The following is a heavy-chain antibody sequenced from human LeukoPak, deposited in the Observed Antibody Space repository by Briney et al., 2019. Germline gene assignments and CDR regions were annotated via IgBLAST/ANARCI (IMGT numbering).Heavy chain of an antibody. CDR1: GYTLTELS. J-gene: IGHJ3*02. CDR3: ATAPPRGYYVFGAFDI. CDR2: FDAEERET. D-gene: IGHD2/OR15-2a*01. V-gene: IGHV1-24*01. Sequence: ASVKVSCKVSGYTLTELSMHWVRQAPGKGLEWMGGFDAEERETIYAQKFQGRVTMTEDTSTDTAYMELSSLRSEDTAVYYCATAPPRGYYVFGAFDIWGQGTMVTVSS.